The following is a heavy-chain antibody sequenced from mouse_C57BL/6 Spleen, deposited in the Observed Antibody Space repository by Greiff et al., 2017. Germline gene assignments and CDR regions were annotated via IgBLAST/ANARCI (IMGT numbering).Heavy chain of an antibody. CDR3: ARNHYYGSSPYYFDY. J-gene: IGHJ2*01. Sequence: VQLQQPGAELVKPGASVKLSCKASGYTFTSYWMHWVKQRPGQGLEWIGMIHPNSGSTNYNEKFKSKATLTVDKSSSTAYMQLSSLTSEDSAVYYCARNHYYGSSPYYFDYWGQGTTLTVSS. CDR2: IHPNSGST. D-gene: IGHD1-1*01. V-gene: IGHV1-64*01. CDR1: GYTFTSYW.